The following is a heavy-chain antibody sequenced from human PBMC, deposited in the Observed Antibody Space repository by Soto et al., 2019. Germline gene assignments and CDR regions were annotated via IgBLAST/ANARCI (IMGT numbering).Heavy chain of an antibody. CDR3: AKLNRPISMLRGSWFDP. Sequence: QVHLQESGPGLVKPSETLSLTCTVSGASISSYYWSWIRQPPGKGLEWIGYFYSSGGTNYNPSLKSRVTISIDTSPNQLSLNLTSVTAADTAVYYCAKLNRPISMLRGSWFDPWGQGILVIVSS. CDR1: GASISSYY. D-gene: IGHD3-10*01. J-gene: IGHJ5*02. V-gene: IGHV4-4*09. CDR2: FYSSGGT.